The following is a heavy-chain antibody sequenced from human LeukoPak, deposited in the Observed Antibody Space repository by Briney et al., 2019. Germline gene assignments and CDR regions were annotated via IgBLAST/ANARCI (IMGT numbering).Heavy chain of an antibody. CDR3: AKSLESTNYYYHMDV. Sequence: GGSLRLSCAASGFTFSSYGLSWVRQAPGKGLEWVSAISGSGGSTYYADSVKGRFTISRDNSKNTLYLQTNSLRAEDTAVYYCAKSLESTNYYYHMDVWGKGTTVTISS. CDR1: GFTFSSYG. V-gene: IGHV3-23*01. D-gene: IGHD2-2*01. CDR2: ISGSGGST. J-gene: IGHJ6*03.